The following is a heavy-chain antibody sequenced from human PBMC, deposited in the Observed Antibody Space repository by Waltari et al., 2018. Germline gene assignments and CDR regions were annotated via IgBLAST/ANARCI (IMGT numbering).Heavy chain of an antibody. CDR3: ARHLSSSGWYEGRSFDY. V-gene: IGHV4-34*01. CDR1: GGSFSGYY. CDR2: IYHSGST. J-gene: IGHJ4*02. D-gene: IGHD6-19*01. Sequence: QVQLQQWGAGLLKPSETLSLTCAVYGGSFSGYYWSWIRQPPGKGLEWIGSIYHSGSTYYNPSLKSRVTISVDTSKNQFSLKLSSVTAADTAVYYCARHLSSSGWYEGRSFDYWGQGTLVTVSS.